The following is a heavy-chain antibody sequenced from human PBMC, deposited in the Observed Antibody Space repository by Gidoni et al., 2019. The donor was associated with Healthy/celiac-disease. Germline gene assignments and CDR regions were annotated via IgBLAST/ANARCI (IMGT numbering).Heavy chain of an antibody. CDR3: ARTLYYYGSGSSPLDV. V-gene: IGHV2-26*01. Sequence: QVTLKESGPVLVKPTETLTLTCTVSGFSLRNARMGVSWIRQPPGKALEWLAHIFSNDEKSYSTSLKSRLTISKDTSKSQVVLTMTNMDPVDTATYYCARTLYYYGSGSSPLDVWGQGTTVTVSS. CDR1: GFSLRNARMG. CDR2: IFSNDEK. D-gene: IGHD3-10*01. J-gene: IGHJ6*02.